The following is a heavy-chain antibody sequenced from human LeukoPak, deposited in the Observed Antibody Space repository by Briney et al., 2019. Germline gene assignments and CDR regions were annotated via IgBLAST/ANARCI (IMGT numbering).Heavy chain of an antibody. J-gene: IGHJ4*02. V-gene: IGHV3-43*02. Sequence: GGSLRLSCAASGFTFDDYAMHWVRQAPGKGLEWVSLISGDGGSTYYADSVKGRFTISRDNSKNTLYLQMNSLRAEDTAVYYCARGREANIAAAGTFDYWGQGTLVTVSS. CDR3: ARGREANIAAAGTFDY. CDR1: GFTFDDYA. D-gene: IGHD6-13*01. CDR2: ISGDGGST.